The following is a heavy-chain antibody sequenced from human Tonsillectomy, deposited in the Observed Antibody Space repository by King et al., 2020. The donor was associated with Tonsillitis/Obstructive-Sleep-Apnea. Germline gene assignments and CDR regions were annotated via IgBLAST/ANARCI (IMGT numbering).Heavy chain of an antibody. D-gene: IGHD6-6*01. V-gene: IGHV4-34*01. CDR2: INHSGST. J-gene: IGHJ5*02. CDR3: ARRTYSSSSWFDP. Sequence: QVQLQQWGAGLLKPSETLSLTCAVYGGSFSGYYWSWIRQPPGKGLEWIGEINHSGSTNYNPSLKSRVTISVDTSQNQFSLKLSSVTAADTAVYYCARRTYSSSSWFDPWGQGTLVTVSS. CDR1: GGSFSGYY.